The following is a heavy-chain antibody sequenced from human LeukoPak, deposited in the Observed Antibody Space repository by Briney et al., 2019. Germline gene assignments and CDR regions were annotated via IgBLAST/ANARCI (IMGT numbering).Heavy chain of an antibody. Sequence: GGSLRLSCAASGFTFSSYAMHWVRQAPGKGLEYVSAISSNGGSTYYANSVKGRFTTSRDNSKNTLYLQMGSLRAEDMAVYYCASLTGDLVYWGQGTLVTVSS. J-gene: IGHJ4*02. V-gene: IGHV3-64*01. CDR2: ISSNGGST. CDR1: GFTFSSYA. CDR3: ASLTGDLVY. D-gene: IGHD7-27*01.